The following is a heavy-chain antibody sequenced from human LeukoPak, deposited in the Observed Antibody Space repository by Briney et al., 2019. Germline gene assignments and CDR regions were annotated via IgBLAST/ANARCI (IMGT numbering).Heavy chain of an antibody. V-gene: IGHV4-34*01. CDR3: ARGYTRVLIDY. CDR2: IQHSGST. D-gene: IGHD2-2*02. CDR1: GVSFSDYY. J-gene: IGHJ4*02. Sequence: SETLSLTCAVYGVSFSDYYWSWIRQPPGKGLEWIGEIQHSGSTNYNPSLKSRVTISVDTSKNQLSPKLSSVTAADTAVYYCARGYTRVLIDYWGQGTLVTVSS.